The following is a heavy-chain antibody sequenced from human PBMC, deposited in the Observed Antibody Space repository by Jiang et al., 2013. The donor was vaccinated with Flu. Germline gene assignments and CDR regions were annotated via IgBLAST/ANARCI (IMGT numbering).Heavy chain of an antibody. CDR3: ARALRRPTDYYDSSGFDY. J-gene: IGHJ4*02. CDR2: IIPIFGTA. CDR1: GGTFSSYA. V-gene: IGHV1-69*06. Sequence: SGAEVKKPGSSVKVSCKASGGTFSSYAISWVRQAPGQGLEWMGGIIPIFGTANYAQKFQGRVTITADKSTSTAYMELSSLRSEDTAVYYCARALRRPTDYYDSSGFDYWGQGTLVTVSS. D-gene: IGHD3-22*01.